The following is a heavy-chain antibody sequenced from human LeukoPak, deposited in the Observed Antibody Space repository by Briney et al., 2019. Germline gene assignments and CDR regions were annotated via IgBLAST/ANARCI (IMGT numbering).Heavy chain of an antibody. D-gene: IGHD2-21*02. V-gene: IGHV4-59*01. J-gene: IGHJ4*02. CDR1: GGSISGSY. CDR2: MYNSGST. CDR3: ARVDRVTAIDY. Sequence: SETLSLTCTVSGGSISGSYWSWIRQPPGKGLEWIAYMYNSGSTNYNPSLKSRVTISVDTSKNQFSLKLSSVTAADTAVYYCARVDRVTAIDYWGQGTLVTVSS.